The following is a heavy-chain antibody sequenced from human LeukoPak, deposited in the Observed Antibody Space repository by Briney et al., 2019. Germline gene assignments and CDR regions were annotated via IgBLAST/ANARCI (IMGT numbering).Heavy chain of an antibody. V-gene: IGHV3-11*01. CDR3: ARGLKETVPGTPFDY. CDR1: GFTFTDYF. D-gene: IGHD6-19*01. CDR2: ISNIYNTL. J-gene: IGHJ4*02. Sequence: GEPLSLSCAAPGFTFTDYFIGWIRQPAPKERDWVSYISNIYNTLYYEDYVKLRFTIPMEEYKMSLYLQMNILRAEDTAVDYYARGLKETVPGTPFDYWGQGTLVIVSS.